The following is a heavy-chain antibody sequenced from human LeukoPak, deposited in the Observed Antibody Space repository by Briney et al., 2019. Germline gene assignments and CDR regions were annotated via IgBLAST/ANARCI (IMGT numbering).Heavy chain of an antibody. CDR1: GGSISSSSYY. CDR2: IYYSGST. Sequence: SETLSLTCTVSGGSISSSSYYWGWIRQPPGKGLEWIGSIYYSGSTYYNPSLKSRVTISVDTSKNQFSLKLSSVTAADTAVYYCARHVLLGFIAVAGPFDPWGQGTPVTVSS. CDR3: ARHVLLGFIAVAGPFDP. D-gene: IGHD6-19*01. J-gene: IGHJ5*02. V-gene: IGHV4-39*01.